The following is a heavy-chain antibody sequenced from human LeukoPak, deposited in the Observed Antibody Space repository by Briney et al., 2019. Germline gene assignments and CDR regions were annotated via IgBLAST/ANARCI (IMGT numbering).Heavy chain of an antibody. J-gene: IGHJ4*02. CDR1: GFTFSSYG. V-gene: IGHV3-33*03. CDR3: ASILRTVTTFDY. D-gene: IGHD4-17*01. CDR2: IWYDGSNK. Sequence: GGSLRLSCAASGFTFSSYGMHWVRQAPGKGLEWVAVIWYDGSNKYYADSVKGRFTISRDNAKNSLNLQMNSLRAEDTAVYYCASILRTVTTFDYWGQGTLVTVSS.